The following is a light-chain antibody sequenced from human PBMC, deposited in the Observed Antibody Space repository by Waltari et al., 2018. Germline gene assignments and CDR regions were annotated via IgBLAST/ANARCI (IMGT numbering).Light chain of an antibody. Sequence: QSALPQPRSVSGSPGPSVTLSCPVTSSDIRGYDCVSWYQQNPGKAPKLFIYDVTKRPSGVPDRFSGSRSGTTASLTISGLQPEDEADYYCCSYAGGSYVFGTGTKVTVL. CDR1: SSDIRGYDC. V-gene: IGLV2-11*01. J-gene: IGLJ1*01. CDR3: CSYAGGSYV. CDR2: DVT.